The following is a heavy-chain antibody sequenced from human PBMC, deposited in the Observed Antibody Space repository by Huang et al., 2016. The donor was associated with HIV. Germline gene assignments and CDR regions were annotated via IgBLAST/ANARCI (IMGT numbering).Heavy chain of an antibody. Sequence: EVQLVESGGGLIQPGGSLRLSCAASGFTVSTNYLTWVRQAPGKGLECVSLIYSGGTTYYADSVKGRFTISRDDSENRLYLHMTSLRAGDTAVYYCAKEGDTGAALGYWGQGTLVTVS. D-gene: IGHD2-8*02. V-gene: IGHV3-53*01. CDR1: GFTVSTNY. J-gene: IGHJ4*02. CDR2: IYSGGTT. CDR3: AKEGDTGAALGY.